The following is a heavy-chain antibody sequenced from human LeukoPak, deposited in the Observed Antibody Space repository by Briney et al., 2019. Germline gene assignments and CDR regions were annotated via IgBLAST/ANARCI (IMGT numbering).Heavy chain of an antibody. J-gene: IGHJ5*02. CDR3: ARVGRAHWNDPPNAFNNWFDP. CDR2: INPNSGGT. D-gene: IGHD1-1*01. V-gene: IGHV1-2*02. Sequence: ASVKVSCKASGYTFTGYYMHWVRQAPGQGLGWMGWINPNSGGTNYAQKFQGRVTMTRDTSISTAYMELSRLRSDDTAVYYCARVGRAHWNDPPNAFNNWFDPWGQGTLVTVSS. CDR1: GYTFTGYY.